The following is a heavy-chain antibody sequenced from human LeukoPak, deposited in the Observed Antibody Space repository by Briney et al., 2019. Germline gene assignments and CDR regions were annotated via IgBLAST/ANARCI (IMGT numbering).Heavy chain of an antibody. J-gene: IGHJ3*02. CDR3: ARGAQTYYDILTGYSYDAFDI. CDR1: GGSISSSSYY. D-gene: IGHD3-9*01. Sequence: SETLSLTCTVSGGSISSSSYYWGWIRQPPGKGLEWIGSIYYSGSTYYNPSLKSRVTISVDTSKNQFSLKLSSVTAADTAVYYCARGAQTYYDILTGYSYDAFDIWGQGTMVTVSS. CDR2: IYYSGST. V-gene: IGHV4-39*07.